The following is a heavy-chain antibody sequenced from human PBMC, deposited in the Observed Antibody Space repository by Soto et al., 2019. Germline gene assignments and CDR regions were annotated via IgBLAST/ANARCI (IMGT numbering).Heavy chain of an antibody. CDR2: IRSKANSYAT. CDR1: GFTFSGSA. D-gene: IGHD6-19*01. J-gene: IGHJ4*02. CDR3: TSSGWSRGYYFDY. V-gene: IGHV3-73*01. Sequence: SLRLSCAASGFTFSGSAMHWIRQASGKGLEWVGRIRSKANSYATAYAASVKGRFTISRDDSKNTAYLQMNSLKTEDTAVYYCTSSGWSRGYYFDYWGQGTLVTVSS.